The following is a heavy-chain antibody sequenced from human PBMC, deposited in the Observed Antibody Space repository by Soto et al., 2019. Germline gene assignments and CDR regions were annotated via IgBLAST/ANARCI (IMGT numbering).Heavy chain of an antibody. CDR2: LKSDGSST. CDR1: GFTFSSYW. J-gene: IGHJ4*02. V-gene: IGHV3-74*01. Sequence: EVQLVESGGGLVQPGGSLRLSCAASGFTFSSYWMHWVRQAPGKGLVWVSRLKSDGSSTAYADSVKGRFTISRDNSKNTLYLQMNSLRAEDTAVYYCAKDGPYSSGWYVYFDYGGQGTLVTVSS. CDR3: AKDGPYSSGWYVYFDY. D-gene: IGHD6-19*01.